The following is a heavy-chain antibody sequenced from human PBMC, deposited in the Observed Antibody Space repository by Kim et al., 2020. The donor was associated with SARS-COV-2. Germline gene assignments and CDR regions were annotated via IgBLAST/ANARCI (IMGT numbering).Heavy chain of an antibody. V-gene: IGHV3-33*01. CDR2: IWYDGSNK. J-gene: IGHJ4*02. D-gene: IGHD3-10*01. Sequence: GGSLRLSCAASGFTFSSYGMHWVRQAPGKGLEWVAVIWYDGSNKYYADSVKGRFTISRDNSKNTLYLQMNSLRAEDTAVYYCASTYYGSGEAPDYWGQGTLVTVSS. CDR1: GFTFSSYG. CDR3: ASTYYGSGEAPDY.